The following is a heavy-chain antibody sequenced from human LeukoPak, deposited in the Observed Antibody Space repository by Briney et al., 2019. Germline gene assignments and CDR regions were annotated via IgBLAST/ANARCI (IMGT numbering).Heavy chain of an antibody. CDR1: GFTVSSYE. J-gene: IGHJ4*02. CDR3: ARDWLRLGY. V-gene: IGHV3-48*03. CDR2: ISTSGSVK. Sequence: PGGSLRLSCAASGFTVSSYEMNWVRQAPGKGLEWVSYISTSGSVKFYADSVKGRFTISRDNARNSLHLQMNSLRAEDTGVYYCARDWLRLGYWGLGTLVTVSS. D-gene: IGHD5-12*01.